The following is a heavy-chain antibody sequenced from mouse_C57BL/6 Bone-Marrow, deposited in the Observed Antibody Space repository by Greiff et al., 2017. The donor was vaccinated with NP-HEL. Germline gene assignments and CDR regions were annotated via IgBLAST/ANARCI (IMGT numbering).Heavy chain of an antibody. V-gene: IGHV5-15*01. CDR3: ARRDGTWFAY. CDR1: GFTFSDYG. CDR2: ISNLAYSS. D-gene: IGHD2-3*01. Sequence: EVKLVESGGGLVQPGGSLKLSCAASGFTFSDYGMAWVRQAPRKGPEWVAFISNLAYSSYYADTVTGRFTISRENAKNTLYLEMSSLRSEDTAMYYCARRDGTWFAYWGQGTLVTVSA. J-gene: IGHJ3*01.